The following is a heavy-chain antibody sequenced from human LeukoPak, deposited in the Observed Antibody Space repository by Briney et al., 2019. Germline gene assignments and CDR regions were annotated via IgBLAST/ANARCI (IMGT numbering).Heavy chain of an antibody. CDR1: GFTFSSYW. V-gene: IGHV3-7*03. Sequence: PGGSLRLSCAASGFTFSSYWMSWVRQAPGKGLEGVADMNQDGSEKYYVDSVKGRFTISRDNAKNSLYLQMNSLRAEDTAVYYCARVPAPIQYYDILTGYSVPPDYWGQGTLVTVSS. J-gene: IGHJ4*02. CDR3: ARVPAPIQYYDILTGYSVPPDY. CDR2: MNQDGSEK. D-gene: IGHD3-9*01.